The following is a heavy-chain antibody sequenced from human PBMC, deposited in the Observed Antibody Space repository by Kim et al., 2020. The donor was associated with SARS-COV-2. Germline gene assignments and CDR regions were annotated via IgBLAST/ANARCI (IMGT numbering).Heavy chain of an antibody. D-gene: IGHD3-10*01. J-gene: IGHJ6*02. CDR2: IIPIFGTA. V-gene: IGHV1-69*13. CDR1: GGTFSSYA. CDR3: ARERYYGSGSLSGYYYGMDV. Sequence: SVKVSCKASGGTFSSYAISWVRQAPGQGLEWMGGIIPIFGTANYAQKFQGRVTITADESTSTAYMELSSLRSEDTAVYYCARERYYGSGSLSGYYYGMDVWGQGTTVTVSS.